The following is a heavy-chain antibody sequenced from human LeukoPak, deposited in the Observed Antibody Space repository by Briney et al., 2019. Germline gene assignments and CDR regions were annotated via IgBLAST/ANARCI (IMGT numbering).Heavy chain of an antibody. CDR2: INPNSGGT. CDR3: ARDLRGGYDTPDYYYYHYMDV. D-gene: IGHD5-12*01. V-gene: IGHV1-2*02. Sequence: ASVKVSCKASGYTFTGYYMHWVRQAPGQGLEWMGWINPNSGGTNYAQKFQGRVTMTRDKSISTAYMELSRLRSDDTAVYYCARDLRGGYDTPDYYYYHYMDVWGKGTTVTVSS. J-gene: IGHJ6*03. CDR1: GYTFTGYY.